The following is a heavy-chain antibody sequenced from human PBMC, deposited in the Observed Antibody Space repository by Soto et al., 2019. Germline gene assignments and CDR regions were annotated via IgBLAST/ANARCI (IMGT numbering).Heavy chain of an antibody. CDR2: IYHTGTT. J-gene: IGHJ4*02. D-gene: IGHD2-21*01. CDR1: GGSISEENYF. CDR3: ARRGGASGTNDY. V-gene: IGHV4-39*01. Sequence: SETLSFTCTVLGGSISEENYFWGWLRQPPGKGMEWIGSIYHTGTTYYNKSLKSRITMSVDTSKNQFSLNLSSVTSAYSAVYYCARRGGASGTNDYWGQGTLVTVSS.